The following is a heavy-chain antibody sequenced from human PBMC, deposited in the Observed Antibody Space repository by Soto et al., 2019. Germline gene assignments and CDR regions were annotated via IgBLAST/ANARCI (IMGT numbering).Heavy chain of an antibody. CDR1: GGSISSSNW. J-gene: IGHJ4*02. CDR2: IYHSGST. Sequence: QVQLQESGPGLVKPSGTLSLTCAVSGGSISSSNWWSWVRQPPGKGLEWIGEIYHSGSTNYNPSLKSRVTISVNKSKNQFSLKLSSVTAADTAGYYCARGTKYGDFVAGRYYFDYWGQGTLVTVSS. V-gene: IGHV4-4*02. D-gene: IGHD4-17*01. CDR3: ARGTKYGDFVAGRYYFDY.